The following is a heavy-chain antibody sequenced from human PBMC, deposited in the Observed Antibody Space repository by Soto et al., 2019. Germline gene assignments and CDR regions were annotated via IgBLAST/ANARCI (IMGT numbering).Heavy chain of an antibody. CDR1: GYTFTSYG. CDR2: ISAYNGNT. CDR3: ARDRELGSWSNLPYNWFDP. V-gene: IGHV1-18*01. Sequence: QVQLVQSGAEVKKPGASVKVSCKASGYTFTSYGISWVRQAPGQGLEWMGWISAYNGNTNYAQKLQGRVTMTTDTCTSRAYMELRSLRSDVTAVYYCARDRELGSWSNLPYNWFDPWGQGTLVTVSS. J-gene: IGHJ5*02. D-gene: IGHD6-13*01.